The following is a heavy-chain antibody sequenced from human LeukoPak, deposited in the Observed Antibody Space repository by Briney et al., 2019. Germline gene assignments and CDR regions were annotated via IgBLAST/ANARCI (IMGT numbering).Heavy chain of an antibody. J-gene: IGHJ4*02. CDR3: ARENGGSLYYFDY. CDR1: GGSISSSSDY. D-gene: IGHD2-8*01. Sequence: SETLSLTCTVSGGSISSSSDYWGWIRQPPGKGLEWIGSIYYSGSTYYNPSLKSRVTISVDTSNNQFSLKLRCVTAADSAVYYCARENGGSLYYFDYWGQGTLVTVSS. V-gene: IGHV4-39*07. CDR2: IYYSGST.